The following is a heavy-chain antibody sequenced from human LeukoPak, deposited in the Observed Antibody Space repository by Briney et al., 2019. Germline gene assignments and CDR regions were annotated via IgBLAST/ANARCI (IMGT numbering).Heavy chain of an antibody. CDR2: ISSSSSYI. D-gene: IGHD3-22*01. CDR1: GFTFSSYS. V-gene: IGHV3-21*01. Sequence: GGSLRLSCAASGFTFSSYSMNWVRQAPGKGLEWVSSISSSSSYIYYADSVKGRFTISRDNAKKSLYLQMNSLRAEDTAVYYCARDQVLAMIGVLQGAFDIWGQGTMVTVSS. CDR3: ARDQVLAMIGVLQGAFDI. J-gene: IGHJ3*02.